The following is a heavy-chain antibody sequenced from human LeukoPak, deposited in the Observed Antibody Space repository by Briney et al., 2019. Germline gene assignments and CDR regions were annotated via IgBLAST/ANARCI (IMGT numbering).Heavy chain of an antibody. CDR3: ARDLCGSYSMDV. CDR2: ISGSGGTT. J-gene: IGHJ6*02. V-gene: IGHV3-23*01. Sequence: PGGSLRLSCATSGFSFSSYAMNWVRQAPGKGLEWVSGISGSGGTTYSADSVRGRFTISRDNSKDILHLQMSSLRVEDAAIYYCARDLCGSYSMDVWGLGTTVTISS. D-gene: IGHD2-15*01. CDR1: GFSFSSYA.